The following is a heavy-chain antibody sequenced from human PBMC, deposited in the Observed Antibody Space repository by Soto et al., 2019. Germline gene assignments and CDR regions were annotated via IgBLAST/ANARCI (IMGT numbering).Heavy chain of an antibody. V-gene: IGHV3-23*01. CDR3: AKDPLGSGWYYFDD. Sequence: GGSLRLSCAASGFTFSTYAMSWVRQTPGKGLEWVSTISGNGGNTYYADSVKGRFTISRDNSKNTLYLQMNSLRAEDTAIYYCAKDPLGSGWYYFDDWGQGTPVTVSS. J-gene: IGHJ4*02. D-gene: IGHD6-19*01. CDR2: ISGNGGNT. CDR1: GFTFSTYA.